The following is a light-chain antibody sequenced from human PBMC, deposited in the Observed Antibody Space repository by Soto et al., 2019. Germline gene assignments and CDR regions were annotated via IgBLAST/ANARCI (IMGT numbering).Light chain of an antibody. CDR2: DVS. Sequence: EIVMTQSPAALSVSPGERATLSCRAGQGFTTNFSWYHQKSCHSPRLLIYDVSIRATGVPARFSGTGSETDFTLTISGLQSEDSAVYFCQQYNNWTFSFGQGTRLEIK. CDR3: QQYNNWTFS. CDR1: QGFTTN. V-gene: IGKV3-15*01. J-gene: IGKJ5*01.